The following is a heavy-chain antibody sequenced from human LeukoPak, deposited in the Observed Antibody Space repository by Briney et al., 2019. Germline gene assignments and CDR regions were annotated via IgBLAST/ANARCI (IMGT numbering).Heavy chain of an antibody. D-gene: IGHD3-22*01. CDR3: ATRKSSGYMRDAFDI. CDR1: GFTFSSYA. J-gene: IGHJ3*02. Sequence: GGSLRLSCAASGFTFSSYAMSWVRQAPGKGLEWVSAISSSGGSTYYADSVKGRFTISRDNSKNTLYLQMNSLRAEDTAVYYCATRKSSGYMRDAFDIWGQGTMVTVSS. V-gene: IGHV3-23*01. CDR2: ISSSGGST.